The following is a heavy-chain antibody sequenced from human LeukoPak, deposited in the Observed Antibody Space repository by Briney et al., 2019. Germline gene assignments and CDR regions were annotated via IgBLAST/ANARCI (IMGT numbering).Heavy chain of an antibody. D-gene: IGHD3-22*01. CDR3: ARVSYRDYYDSNGY. CDR2: INHSGST. J-gene: IGHJ4*02. Sequence: SETLSLTCAVYGGSFSGYYWSWIRQPPGKGLEWIGEINHSGSTNYNPSLKSRVTISVDTSKNQFSLKLSSVTAADTAVYYCARVSYRDYYDSNGYWGQGTLVTVSS. CDR1: GGSFSGYY. V-gene: IGHV4-34*01.